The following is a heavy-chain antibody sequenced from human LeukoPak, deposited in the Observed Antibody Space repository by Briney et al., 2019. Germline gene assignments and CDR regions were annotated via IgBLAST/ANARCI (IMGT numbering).Heavy chain of an antibody. CDR2: INPNSGGT. J-gene: IGHJ3*02. V-gene: IGHV1-2*02. CDR3: ARAHGGIGAFDI. Sequence: EASVKVSCKASGHTFTGYYMHWVRQAPGQGLEWMGWINPNSGGTNYAQKFQGRVTMTRDTSISTAYMELSRLRSDDTAVYYCARAHGGIGAFDIWAKGQWSPSLQ. D-gene: IGHD3-16*01. CDR1: GHTFTGYY.